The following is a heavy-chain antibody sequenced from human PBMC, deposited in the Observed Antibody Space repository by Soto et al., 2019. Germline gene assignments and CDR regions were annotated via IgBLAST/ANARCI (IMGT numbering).Heavy chain of an antibody. Sequence: GGSLRLSCAASGFTFSSYAMHWVRQAPGKGLEYVSAISSNGGSTYYANSVKGRFTISRDNSKNTLYLQMGSLRAEDMAVYYCARDGLRQYAFDIWGQGTMVTVSS. D-gene: IGHD4-17*01. CDR2: ISSNGGST. J-gene: IGHJ3*02. CDR1: GFTFSSYA. CDR3: ARDGLRQYAFDI. V-gene: IGHV3-64*01.